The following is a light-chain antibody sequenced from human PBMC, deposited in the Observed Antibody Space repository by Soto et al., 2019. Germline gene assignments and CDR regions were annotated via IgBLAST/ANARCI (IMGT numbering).Light chain of an antibody. CDR1: QDISNY. V-gene: IGKV1-33*01. CDR3: QQYDNLPLT. CDR2: DAS. Sequence: DIQMTQSPSSLSASVGDRVTITCQASQDISNYLNWYQQKPGKAPKLLIYDASNLETGVPSRFSGSGSGTDFTFTISSLQPEDIATYYCQQYDNLPLTFGGGPKL. J-gene: IGKJ4*01.